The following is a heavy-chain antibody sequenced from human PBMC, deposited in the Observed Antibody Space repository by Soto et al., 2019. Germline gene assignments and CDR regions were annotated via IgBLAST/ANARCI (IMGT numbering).Heavy chain of an antibody. CDR1: GITVSSNY. Sequence: GGSLRLSCAASGITVSSNYMSWVRQAPGKGLEWVSVIYSGGSTYYADSVKGRFTISRDNSKNTLYLQMNSLRAEDTAVYYCARQNVGATDYWGQGTLVTVSS. D-gene: IGHD1-26*01. CDR3: ARQNVGATDY. CDR2: IYSGGST. V-gene: IGHV3-53*01. J-gene: IGHJ4*02.